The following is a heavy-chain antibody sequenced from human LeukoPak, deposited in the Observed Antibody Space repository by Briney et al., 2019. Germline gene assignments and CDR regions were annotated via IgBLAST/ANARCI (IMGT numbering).Heavy chain of an antibody. CDR2: FDPEDGET. D-gene: IGHD2-15*01. J-gene: IGHJ4*02. Sequence: GASVKVSCKVSGYTLTELSMHWVRQAPGKGLEWMGGFDPEDGETIYAQKFQGRVTMTRNTSISTAYMELSSLRSEDTAVYYCARAGGYCGRISCPYYFDYWGQGSLVAVSS. CDR3: ARAGGYCGRISCPYYFDY. CDR1: GYTLTELS. V-gene: IGHV1-24*01.